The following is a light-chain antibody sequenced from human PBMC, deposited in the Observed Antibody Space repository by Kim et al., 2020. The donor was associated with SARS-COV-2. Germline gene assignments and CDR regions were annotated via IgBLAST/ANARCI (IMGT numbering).Light chain of an antibody. Sequence: SPGERAPLSCRASQSVSSNYLVWYQQKPGQAPRLLIYGASSRATGIPDRFSGSGSGTDFTLTISRVEPEDFAVYYCQQYGSPPITFGQGTRLEIK. CDR1: QSVSSNY. CDR2: GAS. CDR3: QQYGSPPIT. J-gene: IGKJ5*01. V-gene: IGKV3-20*01.